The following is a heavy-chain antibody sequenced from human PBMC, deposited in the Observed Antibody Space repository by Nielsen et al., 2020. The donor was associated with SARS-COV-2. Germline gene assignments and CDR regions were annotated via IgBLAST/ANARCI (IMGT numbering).Heavy chain of an antibody. J-gene: IGHJ3*02. CDR2: FDPEDGET. V-gene: IGHV1-24*01. Sequence: SVTVSCKVSGYTHTELSMHWVRQAPGKGLEWMGGFDPEDGETIYAQKFRGRVTMTEDTSTDTAYMELSSLRSEDTAVYYCATPGVEAFDIWGQGTMVTVSS. CDR1: GYTHTELS. CDR3: ATPGVEAFDI. D-gene: IGHD3-10*01.